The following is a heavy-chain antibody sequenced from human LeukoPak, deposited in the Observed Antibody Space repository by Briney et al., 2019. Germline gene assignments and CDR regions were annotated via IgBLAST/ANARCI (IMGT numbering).Heavy chain of an antibody. CDR2: IYYSGST. D-gene: IGHD3-16*01. CDR3: ARQIRDLGDYFDY. Sequence: PSETLSLTCTVSGGSISSSSYYWSWIRQPPGKGLEWIGYIYYSGSTYYNPSLESRVTIPVDTSKNQFSLKLSSVTAADTAVYYCARQIRDLGDYFDYWGQGTLVTVSS. J-gene: IGHJ4*02. V-gene: IGHV4-39*01. CDR1: GGSISSSSYY.